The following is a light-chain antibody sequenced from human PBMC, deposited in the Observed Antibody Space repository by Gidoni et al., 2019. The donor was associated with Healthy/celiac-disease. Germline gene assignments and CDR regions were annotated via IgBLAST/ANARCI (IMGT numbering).Light chain of an antibody. V-gene: IGLV1-51*01. Sequence: QSVLTPPPSVSAAPGQKVTIPCSGSSSNIGNNYVSWYQQLPGTAPKLLIYDNNKRPSGIPDRFSGSKSGTSATLGITGLQTGDEADYYCGTWDSSLWVFGGGTKLTVL. J-gene: IGLJ3*02. CDR2: DNN. CDR3: GTWDSSLWV. CDR1: SSNIGNNY.